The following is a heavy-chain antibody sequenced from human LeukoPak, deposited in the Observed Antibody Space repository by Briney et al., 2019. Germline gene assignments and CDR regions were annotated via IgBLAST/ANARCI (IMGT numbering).Heavy chain of an antibody. CDR1: GYTFTGYY. J-gene: IGHJ5*02. V-gene: IGHV1-2*02. CDR2: INPNSGGT. CDR3: ARSVVVPAATPWDWFDP. D-gene: IGHD2-2*01. Sequence: ASVKVSCKASGYTFTGYYMHWVRQAPGQGLEWMGWINPNSGGTNYAQKFQGRVTMTRDTSISTAYMELSRLRSDDTAVYYCARSVVVPAATPWDWFDPWGQGTLVTVSS.